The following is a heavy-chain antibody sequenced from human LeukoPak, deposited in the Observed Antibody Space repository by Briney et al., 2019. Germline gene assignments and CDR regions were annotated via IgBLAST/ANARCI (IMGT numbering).Heavy chain of an antibody. CDR2: INPNSGGT. Sequence: GASVKVSCKASGYTFTGYYMHWVRQAPGQGLEWMGWINPNSGGTNYAQKFQGRVTMTRDTSISTAYMELSRLRSGDTAVYYCARKKWEPHLYYFDYWGQGTLVTVSS. CDR3: ARKKWEPHLYYFDY. V-gene: IGHV1-2*02. J-gene: IGHJ4*02. D-gene: IGHD1-26*01. CDR1: GYTFTGYY.